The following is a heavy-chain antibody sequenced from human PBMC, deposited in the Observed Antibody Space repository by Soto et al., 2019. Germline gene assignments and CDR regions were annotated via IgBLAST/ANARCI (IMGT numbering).Heavy chain of an antibody. J-gene: IGHJ5*02. Sequence: XETLSLTCNASGGSISNYYWTWVRQSPEKGLEWIGYMYYNGNINYNPSLKSRVTISIDTSKNQFSLTLKSVTAADTAVYYCASGGNWFDHWGQGVLVTVSS. D-gene: IGHD3-16*01. V-gene: IGHV4-59*01. CDR1: GGSISNYY. CDR3: ASGGNWFDH. CDR2: MYYNGNI.